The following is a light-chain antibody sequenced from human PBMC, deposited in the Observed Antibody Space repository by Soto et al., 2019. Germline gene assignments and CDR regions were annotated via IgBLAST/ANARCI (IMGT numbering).Light chain of an antibody. CDR3: LQYNSYPFT. Sequence: IQMTQSPSAMSASLGDRVTITGRASQGISNSLAWFQQKPGGFPKRLIYGASTLQSWAPSRFSGSASGAAFTLTISSLQPEDFATYYCLQYNSYPFTFGGGTKVEIK. CDR2: GAS. J-gene: IGKJ4*01. V-gene: IGKV1-17*03. CDR1: QGISNS.